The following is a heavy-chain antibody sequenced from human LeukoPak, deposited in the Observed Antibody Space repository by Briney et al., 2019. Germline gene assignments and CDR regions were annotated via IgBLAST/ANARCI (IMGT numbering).Heavy chain of an antibody. CDR1: GFTFSSYL. CDR3: ARDQLNYYDSSGSDY. D-gene: IGHD3-22*01. J-gene: IGHJ4*02. Sequence: PGGSLMLSFAASGFTFSSYLMNSVRQAPGKGLEWVSSFSSSSSFIFYADAVKGRFTISRDNSKNSLYLQMNSLRAEDSAVYYCARDQLNYYDSSGSDYWGQGTLVTVSS. CDR2: FSSSSSFI. V-gene: IGHV3-21*06.